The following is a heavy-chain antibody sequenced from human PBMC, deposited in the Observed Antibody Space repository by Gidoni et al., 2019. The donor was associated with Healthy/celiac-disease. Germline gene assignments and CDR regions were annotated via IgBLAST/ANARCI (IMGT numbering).Heavy chain of an antibody. CDR2: ISSSGSTI. CDR1: GFTFSDYY. V-gene: IGHV3-11*01. D-gene: IGHD2-15*01. CDR3: ARASEHIVVVVAATGLDY. J-gene: IGHJ4*02. Sequence: QVQLVESGGGLVKPGGSLRLSGAVSGFTFSDYYMSWIRQAPGKGLEWVSYISSSGSTIYYADSVKGRFTISRDNAKNSLYLQMNSLRAEDTAVYYCARASEHIVVVVAATGLDYWGQGTLVTVSS.